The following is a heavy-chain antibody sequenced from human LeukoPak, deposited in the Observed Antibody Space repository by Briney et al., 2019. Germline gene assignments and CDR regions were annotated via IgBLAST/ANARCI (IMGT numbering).Heavy chain of an antibody. J-gene: IGHJ6*03. CDR3: ARQRYCSSTSCYTWGGYYYYMDV. CDR2: IYPGDSDT. V-gene: IGHV5-51*01. D-gene: IGHD2-2*02. CDR1: GYSFSSYW. Sequence: GEALKISCKGSGYSFSSYWIGWVRQMPGKGLEWMGIIYPGDSDTRYSPSFQGQVTISADKSISTAYLQWSSLKASDTAMYYCARQRYCSSTSCYTWGGYYYYMDVWGKGTAVTVSS.